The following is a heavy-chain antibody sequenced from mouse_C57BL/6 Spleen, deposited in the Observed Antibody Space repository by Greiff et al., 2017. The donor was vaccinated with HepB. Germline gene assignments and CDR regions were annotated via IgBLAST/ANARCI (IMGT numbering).Heavy chain of an antibody. CDR1: GYTFTSYW. D-gene: IGHD2-4*01. J-gene: IGHJ3*01. CDR3: ARSGYYDYDGGSWFAY. Sequence: QVQLQQPGAELVKPGASVKLSCKASGYTFTSYWMHWVKQRPGRGLEWIGRIDPNSGGTKYNEKFKSKATLTVDKPSSTAYRQRSSLTSEDSAVYYCARSGYYDYDGGSWFAYWGQGTLVTVSA. CDR2: IDPNSGGT. V-gene: IGHV1-72*01.